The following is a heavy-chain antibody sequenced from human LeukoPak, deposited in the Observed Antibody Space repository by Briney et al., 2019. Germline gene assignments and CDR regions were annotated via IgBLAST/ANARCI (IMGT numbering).Heavy chain of an antibody. CDR1: GFTFSSYG. Sequence: GGSLRLSCAASGFTFSSYGMHWVRQAPGKRLEWVAFIRYDGSNKYYADSVKGRFTISGDNSKNTLYLQMNSLRAEDTAVYYCAKDAIVVVPAAIRADAFDIWGQGTMVTVSS. V-gene: IGHV3-30*02. CDR2: IRYDGSNK. J-gene: IGHJ3*02. D-gene: IGHD2-2*02. CDR3: AKDAIVVVPAAIRADAFDI.